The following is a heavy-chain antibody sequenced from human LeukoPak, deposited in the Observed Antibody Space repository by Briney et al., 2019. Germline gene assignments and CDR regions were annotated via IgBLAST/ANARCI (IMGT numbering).Heavy chain of an antibody. CDR1: GYTFTSYD. Sequence: ASVKVSCKASGYTFTSYDINWVRQATGQGLEWMGWMNPNSGNTGYAQKFQGRVTMTRNTSISTAYMELSSLRSEDTAVYYCASAHKRYCSGGSCYSGFDPWGQGTLVTVSS. CDR2: MNPNSGNT. CDR3: ASAHKRYCSGGSCYSGFDP. J-gene: IGHJ5*02. D-gene: IGHD2-15*01. V-gene: IGHV1-8*01.